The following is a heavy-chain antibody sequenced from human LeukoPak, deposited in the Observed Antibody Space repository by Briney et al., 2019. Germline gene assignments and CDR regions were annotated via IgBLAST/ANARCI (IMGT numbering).Heavy chain of an antibody. CDR1: GGTFSSYA. D-gene: IGHD5-24*01. CDR2: IIPIFGTA. CDR3: ARGKRSTLDY. Sequence: GASVKVSCKASGGTFSSYAISWVRQAPGQWLEWMGGIIPIFGTANYAQKFQGRVTITADESTSTAYMELSNLRSEDTAVYYCARGKRSTLDYWGQGTLVTVSS. J-gene: IGHJ4*02. V-gene: IGHV1-69*01.